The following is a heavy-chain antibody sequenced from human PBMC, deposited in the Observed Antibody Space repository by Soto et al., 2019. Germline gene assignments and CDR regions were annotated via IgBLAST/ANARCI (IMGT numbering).Heavy chain of an antibody. CDR3: AKGPAIVLVPAAMNYYYGMDV. CDR2: ISYDGSNR. CDR1: GFTFSSYG. Sequence: QVQLVESGGGVVQPGRSLRLSCAASGFTFSSYGMHWVRQAPGKWLEWVAVISYDGSNRYYADSVKSRFTISRDNSKNTLYLQMNSVEAGDTAVYYCAKGPAIVLVPAAMNYYYGMDVWGQGTTVTVSS. J-gene: IGHJ6*02. V-gene: IGHV3-30*18. D-gene: IGHD2-2*01.